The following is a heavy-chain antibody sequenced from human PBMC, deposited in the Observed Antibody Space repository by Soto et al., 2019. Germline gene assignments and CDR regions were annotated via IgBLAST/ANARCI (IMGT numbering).Heavy chain of an antibody. CDR1: GGTFSSYT. CDR2: IIPIRGIA. V-gene: IGHV1-69*02. D-gene: IGHD6-13*01. Sequence: QVQLVQSGAEVKKPGSSVKVSCKASGGTFSSYTISWVRQAPGQGIEWMGRIIPIRGIANYAQKFQGRVTINADKYTVTAYMELSSLRSEDTTVYNWARITPGIAAAGQTTYYYYGMDVWGQGTTVTVSS. CDR3: ARITPGIAAAGQTTYYYYGMDV. J-gene: IGHJ6*02.